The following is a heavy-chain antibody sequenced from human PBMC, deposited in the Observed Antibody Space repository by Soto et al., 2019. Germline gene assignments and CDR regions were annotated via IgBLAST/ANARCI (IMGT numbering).Heavy chain of an antibody. Sequence: GGSLRLSCAASGFAFSSYAMSWVRQAPGRGLEWVSTTSGSGGSTYYTDSVQGRSSVSRDNSKSTLYLQMSSLRAEDTAVYYWAKGVRHRGYDHDNDYRGPGPMVTVSP. CDR2: TSGSGGST. J-gene: IGHJ4*02. CDR1: GFAFSSYA. D-gene: IGHD5-12*01. V-gene: IGHV3-23*01. CDR3: AKGVRHRGYDHDNDY.